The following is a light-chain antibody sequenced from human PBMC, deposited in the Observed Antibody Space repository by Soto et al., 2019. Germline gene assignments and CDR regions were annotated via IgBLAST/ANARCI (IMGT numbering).Light chain of an antibody. CDR2: EVN. CDR1: SSDVGCYNL. Sequence: QSALTQPASVSGSPGQSITISCTGTSSDVGCYNLVSWFQQHPGKAPKLFIYEVNRRPSGVSARLSGSKSANTASLTISGLQAEDAADYYCCSYAGAGTFVFGTGTKLTVL. J-gene: IGLJ1*01. V-gene: IGLV2-23*02. CDR3: CSYAGAGTFV.